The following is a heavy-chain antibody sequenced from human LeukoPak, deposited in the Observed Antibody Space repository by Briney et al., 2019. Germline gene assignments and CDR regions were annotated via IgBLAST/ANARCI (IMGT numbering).Heavy chain of an antibody. CDR3: ARDPCSSTSCYRFDP. CDR2: INPNSGGT. D-gene: IGHD2-2*01. J-gene: IGHJ5*02. CDR1: GYTFTSYD. Sequence: ASVKVSCKASGYTFTSYDINWVRQATGQGLEWMGWINPNSGGTNYAQKFQGRVTMTRDTSISTAYMELSRLRSDDTAVYYCARDPCSSTSCYRFDPWGQGTLVTVSS. V-gene: IGHV1-2*02.